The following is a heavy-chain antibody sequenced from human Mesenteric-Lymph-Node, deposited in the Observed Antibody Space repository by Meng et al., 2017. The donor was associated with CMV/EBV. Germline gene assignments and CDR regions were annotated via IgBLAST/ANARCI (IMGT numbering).Heavy chain of an antibody. Sequence: GESLKISCAASGFTFSTYWMHWVRQAPGKGLVWVSRINSDGSTTSYADSVKGRFTISRDNAKNSLYLQMNSLRAEDTAVYYCARGARRITIFGVVINPRGGGPRYFDLWGRGTLVTVSS. J-gene: IGHJ2*01. CDR3: ARGARRITIFGVVINPRGGGPRYFDL. CDR1: GFTFSTYW. D-gene: IGHD3-3*01. CDR2: INSDGSTT. V-gene: IGHV3-74*01.